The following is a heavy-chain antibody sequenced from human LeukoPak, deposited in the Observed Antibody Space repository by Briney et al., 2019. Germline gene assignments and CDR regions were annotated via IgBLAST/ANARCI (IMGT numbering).Heavy chain of an antibody. D-gene: IGHD3-10*01. J-gene: IGHJ6*03. Sequence: ASVTVSCKASGYTFTFYYMHWVRQAPGQGLEWMGWINPNSGGTNYAQKFQGRVTMTRDTSISTAYMELSRLRSDDTAVYYCARGFGELYYYYYYMDVWGKGTTVTVSS. CDR1: GYTFTFYY. CDR2: INPNSGGT. V-gene: IGHV1-2*02. CDR3: ARGFGELYYYYYYMDV.